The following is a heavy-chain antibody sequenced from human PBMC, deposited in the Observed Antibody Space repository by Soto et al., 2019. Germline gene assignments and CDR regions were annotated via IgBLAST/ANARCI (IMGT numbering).Heavy chain of an antibody. CDR2: IIPILGIA. CDR3: ARKNCGYQHWYFDL. D-gene: IGHD3-22*01. V-gene: IGHV1-69*02. CDR1: VGTFSSYT. J-gene: IGHJ2*01. Sequence: QVQLVQSGAEVKKPGSSVKVSCKASVGTFSSYTISWVRQAPGQGLEWMGRIIPILGIANYAQKFQGRVTITADKSASTAYMELSSLRSEDTAVYYCARKNCGYQHWYFDLWGRGTLVTVSS.